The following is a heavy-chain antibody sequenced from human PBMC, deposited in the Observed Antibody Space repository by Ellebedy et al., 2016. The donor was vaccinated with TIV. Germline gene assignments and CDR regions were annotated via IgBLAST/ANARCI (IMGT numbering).Heavy chain of an antibody. V-gene: IGHV1-69*13. J-gene: IGHJ4*02. CDR1: GGTFSSFA. Sequence: AASVKVSCKASGGTFSSFAINWVRQAPGQGLEWMGGIIPVFGTTNYAQRFQGRLTITADESTSTAHMELTSLRSEDTAVYYCARDSGYSNSWFYWGLGTLVTVSS. CDR2: IIPVFGTT. D-gene: IGHD6-13*01. CDR3: ARDSGYSNSWFY.